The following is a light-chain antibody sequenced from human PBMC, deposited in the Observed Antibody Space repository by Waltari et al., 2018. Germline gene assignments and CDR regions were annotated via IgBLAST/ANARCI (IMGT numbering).Light chain of an antibody. CDR2: LSF. Sequence: EIVMTQSPLSLPVTPGEPASISCRSSQSLLHSDGYNYLNWYLQKPGQSPQLLIYLSFLRASGVPDRFTGSGAGTDFTLKISRVEAEDVGFYYCMQALHTPPTFGQGTRAEIK. J-gene: IGKJ1*01. CDR1: QSLLHSDGYNY. CDR3: MQALHTPPT. V-gene: IGKV2-28*01.